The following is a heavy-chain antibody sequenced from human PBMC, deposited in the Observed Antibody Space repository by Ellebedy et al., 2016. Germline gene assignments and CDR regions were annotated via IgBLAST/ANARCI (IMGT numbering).Heavy chain of an antibody. V-gene: IGHV3-53*01. J-gene: IGHJ3*01. CDR2: IYGGGTS. Sequence: GGSLRLXCAASGFSVTSNDMSWVRQAPGKGLELVSLIYGGGTSYYAESVKGRFTISRDNSKKTLYLQMSGLGAEDTAVYYCVTRHNGAFDFWGQGTTVTVS. D-gene: IGHD1-14*01. CDR3: VTRHNGAFDF. CDR1: GFSVTSND.